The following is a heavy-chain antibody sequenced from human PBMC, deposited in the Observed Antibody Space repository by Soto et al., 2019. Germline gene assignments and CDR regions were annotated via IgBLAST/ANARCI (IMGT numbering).Heavy chain of an antibody. J-gene: IGHJ4*02. CDR2: IWYDGSNQ. CDR1: GFTFSSYG. Sequence: PGGSLRLSCGASGFTFSSYGMHWVRQAPGKGLEWVAVIWYDGSNQKYADSMKGRFTISRDNSKNTQYLQMNSLRAEDTAVYYCARESSLTFDYWGQGAQVTVSS. CDR3: ARESSLTFDY. V-gene: IGHV3-33*01. D-gene: IGHD2-15*01.